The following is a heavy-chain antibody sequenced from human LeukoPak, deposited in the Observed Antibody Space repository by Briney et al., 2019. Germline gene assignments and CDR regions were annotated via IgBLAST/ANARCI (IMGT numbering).Heavy chain of an antibody. Sequence: SETLSLTCTVSGGSISSSSYYWCWIRQPPGKGLEWIGSIYYSGSTYYNPSLKSRVTISVDTSKNQFSLKLSSVTAADTAVYYCARRNGRDGSSSHWGQGTLVTVSS. CDR3: ARRNGRDGSSSH. CDR2: IYYSGST. D-gene: IGHD6-6*01. V-gene: IGHV4-39*01. CDR1: GGSISSSSYY. J-gene: IGHJ4*02.